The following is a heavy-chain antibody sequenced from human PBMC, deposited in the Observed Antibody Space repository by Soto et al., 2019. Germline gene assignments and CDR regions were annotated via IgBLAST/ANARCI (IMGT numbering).Heavy chain of an antibody. CDR1: GGSISSVYDC. CDR3: ARLRGYPKYYFDY. V-gene: IGHV4-30-4*01. J-gene: IGHJ4*02. Sequence: KPSETLSLTCTVSGGSISSVYDCWSWIRQSPDKGLEWIGHIYNGGSTYNNPSLTSRVTISVDTSKNQFSLKLSSVTAADTAVYYCARLRGYPKYYFDYWGQGTLVTVSS. CDR2: IYNGGST. D-gene: IGHD5-12*01.